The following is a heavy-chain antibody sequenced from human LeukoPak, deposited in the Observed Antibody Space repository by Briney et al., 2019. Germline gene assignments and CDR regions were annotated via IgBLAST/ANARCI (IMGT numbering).Heavy chain of an antibody. CDR3: AKEGVPEASSGYVYFDY. CDR2: IGGSDGTT. J-gene: IGHJ4*02. V-gene: IGHV3-23*01. Sequence: QPGGSLRLSCAASGFTFGSYAMYWVRQAPGKGLEWVSAIGGSDGTTYYANSVKGRFTISRDNSKNTLYLQMNSLRAEDTAVYYCAKEGVPEASSGYVYFDYWGQGTLVTVSS. D-gene: IGHD3-22*01. CDR1: GFTFGSYA.